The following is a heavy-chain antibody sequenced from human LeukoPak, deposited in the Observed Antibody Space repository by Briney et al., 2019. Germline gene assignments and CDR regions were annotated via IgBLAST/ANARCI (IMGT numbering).Heavy chain of an antibody. CDR3: ARMFRSSWYINWFDP. J-gene: IGHJ5*02. CDR2: IKEDGSDK. D-gene: IGHD6-13*01. CDR1: GFTFSSYW. Sequence: GGSLRLSCAASGFTFSSYWMSWVRQAPGKGLEWVANIKEDGSDKYYVDSVKGRFTISRDNAKTSLYLQMNSLRAEDTAVYYCARMFRSSWYINWFDPWGQGTLVTVSS. V-gene: IGHV3-7*01.